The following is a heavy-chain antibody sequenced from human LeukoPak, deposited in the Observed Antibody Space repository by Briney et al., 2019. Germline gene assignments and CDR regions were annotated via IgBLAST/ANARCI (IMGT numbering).Heavy chain of an antibody. CDR1: GDSITNYNYH. CDR3: ARLEITFGGVIAA. V-gene: IGHV4-39*01. D-gene: IGHD3-16*02. J-gene: IGHJ5*02. CDR2: LYNTGST. Sequence: SETLSLTCSVSGDSITNYNYHWGWIRQPPGKGLEWIGRLYNTGSTDNTDSNPSLQSRVTISADTSMNQISLKLSSVTAADTAVYYCARLEITFGGVIAAWGQGTLVTVSS.